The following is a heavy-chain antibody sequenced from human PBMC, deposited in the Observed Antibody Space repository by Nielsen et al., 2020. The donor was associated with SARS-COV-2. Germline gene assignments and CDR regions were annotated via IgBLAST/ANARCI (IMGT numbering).Heavy chain of an antibody. D-gene: IGHD4-17*01. CDR1: GFTFSDYY. J-gene: IGHJ4*02. CDR2: ISDSSSYT. V-gene: IGHV3-11*03. CDR3: ASLYGDYSHGY. Sequence: GESLKISCAASGFTFSDYYMSWIRQAPGKGLEWVSYISDSSSYTNYAESVKGRFTISRDNAKNSLYLQMNSLRAEDTALYHCASLYGDYSHGYWGQGTLVTVSS.